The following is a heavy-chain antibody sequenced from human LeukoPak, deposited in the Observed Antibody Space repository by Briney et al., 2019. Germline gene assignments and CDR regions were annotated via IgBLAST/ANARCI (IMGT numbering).Heavy chain of an antibody. CDR1: GGSFSGYY. CDR3: AREEATGWFDP. V-gene: IGHV4-34*01. CDR2: INHSGST. Sequence: KPSETLSLTCAVYGGSFSGYYWSWIRQPPGKGLEWIGEINHSGSTNYNPSLKSRVTISVDTSKNQFSLKLSSVTAADTAVYYCAREEATGWFDPWGQGTLVTVSS. J-gene: IGHJ5*02.